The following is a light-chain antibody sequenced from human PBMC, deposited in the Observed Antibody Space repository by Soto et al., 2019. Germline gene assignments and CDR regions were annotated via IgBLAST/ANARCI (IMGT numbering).Light chain of an antibody. CDR2: GNN. J-gene: IGLJ1*01. CDR3: SSYAGSYRV. CDR1: SSDIGAGYD. V-gene: IGLV1-40*01. Sequence: QSVLTQPPSVSGAPGQRVTISCTGSSSDIGAGYDVHWYQQLPGTAPKLLIYGNNKRPSGVPDRFSGSKSGSSASLAIIGLQAEDEGDYYCSSYAGSYRVFGTGTKVTVL.